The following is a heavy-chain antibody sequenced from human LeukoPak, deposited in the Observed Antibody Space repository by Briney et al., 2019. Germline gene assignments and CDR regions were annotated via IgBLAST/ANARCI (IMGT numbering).Heavy chain of an antibody. CDR2: ISTSGHI. Sequence: GGSLRLSCAASGFTFSSYSMNWVRQAPGKGLEWVSYISTSGHIYYADSVKGRFTISRDNAKNSLYVQMNSLRAEDTAVYYCARDGYGDYAFDYWGQGALVTVSS. V-gene: IGHV3-21*01. CDR1: GFTFSSYS. J-gene: IGHJ4*02. CDR3: ARDGYGDYAFDY. D-gene: IGHD4-17*01.